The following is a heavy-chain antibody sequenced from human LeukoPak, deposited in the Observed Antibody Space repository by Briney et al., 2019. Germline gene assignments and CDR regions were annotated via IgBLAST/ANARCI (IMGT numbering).Heavy chain of an antibody. V-gene: IGHV4-39*01. CDR1: GGSFISSGYY. D-gene: IGHD2-2*01. CDR3: ARQGYCTSTSCPLTSYYYYYMDV. CDR2: IYYSGNT. Sequence: SETLSLTCAVYGGSFISSGYYWGWIRQPPGKGLEWIGSIYYSGNTYYNPSLKSRVTISVDTSKNQFSLKLSSVTAADTAVYYCARQGYCTSTSCPLTSYYYYYMDVWGKGTTVTVSS. J-gene: IGHJ6*03.